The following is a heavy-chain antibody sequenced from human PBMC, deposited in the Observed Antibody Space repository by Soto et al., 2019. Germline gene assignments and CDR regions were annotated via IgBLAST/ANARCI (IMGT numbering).Heavy chain of an antibody. CDR3: ARELRVGPYSGSYYPHAFDI. CDR1: GGTFSSYT. J-gene: IGHJ3*02. CDR2: IIPILGIA. D-gene: IGHD1-26*01. Sequence: QVQLVQSGAEVKKPGSSVKVSCKASGGTFSSYTISWVRQAPGQGLEWMGRIIPILGIANYAQKFQGRVTITADKSTSTAYMELSSLRSEDTAVYYCARELRVGPYSGSYYPHAFDIWGQGTMVTVSS. V-gene: IGHV1-69*08.